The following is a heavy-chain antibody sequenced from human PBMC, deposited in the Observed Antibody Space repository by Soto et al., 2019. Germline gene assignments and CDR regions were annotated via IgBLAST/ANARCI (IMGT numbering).Heavy chain of an antibody. Sequence: SVKVSCKASGGTFSSYAISWVRQAPGQGLEWMGGIIPIFGTANYAQKFQGRVTITADKSTSTAYMELSSLRSEDTAVYYCARDQGGDILTGYYPDYYYGMDVWGQGTTVTVSS. CDR3: ARDQGGDILTGYYPDYYYGMDV. J-gene: IGHJ6*02. V-gene: IGHV1-69*06. CDR1: GGTFSSYA. D-gene: IGHD3-9*01. CDR2: IIPIFGTA.